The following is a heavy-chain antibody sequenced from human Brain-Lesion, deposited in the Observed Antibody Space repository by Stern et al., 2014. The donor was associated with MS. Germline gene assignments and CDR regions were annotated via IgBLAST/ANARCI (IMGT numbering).Heavy chain of an antibody. D-gene: IGHD2-2*01. CDR2: IFNSGST. CDR1: GGSISSGGYY. CDR3: ARGRVVPGFQYYATDV. J-gene: IGHJ6*02. Sequence: DQLVESGPGLVKPSQTLSLSCTVSGGSISSGGYYWSWIRQPAGKGLEWIGRIFNSGSTSSHPSLTSRVTTSQDKPKNQFSLRLNPMTAADTAVYYCARGRVVPGFQYYATDVWGQGTTVIVSS. V-gene: IGHV4-61*02.